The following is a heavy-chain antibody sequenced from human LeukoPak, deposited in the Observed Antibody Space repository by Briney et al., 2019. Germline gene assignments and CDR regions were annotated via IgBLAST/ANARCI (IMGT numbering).Heavy chain of an antibody. D-gene: IGHD1-26*01. CDR1: GYTFTGYY. Sequence: GASVKVSCKASGYTFTGYYMHWVRQAPGQGLEWMGWINPNSGDTNYAQKFQGRVTMTRDTSISTAYMDLTRLRSDDTAVYYCARESTREREPNPFDYWGQGTLVTVSS. CDR3: ARESTREREPNPFDY. V-gene: IGHV1-2*02. CDR2: INPNSGDT. J-gene: IGHJ4*02.